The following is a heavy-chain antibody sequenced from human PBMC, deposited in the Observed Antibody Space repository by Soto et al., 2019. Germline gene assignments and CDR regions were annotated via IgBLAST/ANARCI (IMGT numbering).Heavy chain of an antibody. D-gene: IGHD3-16*01. J-gene: IGHJ6*02. CDR2: ISPNNGNR. CDR3: AREGDPYGMDV. CDR1: GYTLSSYA. V-gene: IGHV1-18*01. Sequence: ASVKVSCKASGYTLSSYAISWVRQAPGQGLEWMGWISPNNGNRNYAQKFQGRVTMTTDTSTSTAYMELRSLSSDDTAMYYCAREGDPYGMDVWGQGTTVTVSS.